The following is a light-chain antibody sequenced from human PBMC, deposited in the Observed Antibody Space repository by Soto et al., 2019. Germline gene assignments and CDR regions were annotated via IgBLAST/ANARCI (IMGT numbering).Light chain of an antibody. CDR3: QQYHAWPLA. CDR1: ETISTN. Sequence: ERAVTQSPATLSVSPGESATLSCRARETISTNLAWYQQKPGQAPRLLIYSASTRATGIPARFSGSGSGRDFTLTINSLQSEDFAVYYCQQYHAWPLAFGGGTKVEI. V-gene: IGKV3-15*01. J-gene: IGKJ4*01. CDR2: SAS.